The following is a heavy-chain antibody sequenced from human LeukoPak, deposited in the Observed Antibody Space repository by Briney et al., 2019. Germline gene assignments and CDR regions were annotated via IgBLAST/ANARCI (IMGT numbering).Heavy chain of an antibody. J-gene: IGHJ4*02. CDR3: TKAKGQSWLFSHY. D-gene: IGHD3-22*01. CDR2: IQYDGSNK. CDR1: GFTFNSYG. V-gene: IGHV3-30*02. Sequence: GGSLRLSCAASGFTFNSYGMNWVRQAPGKGLEWVAFIQYDGSNKYYADSVKGRFTVSRDNSKSTVYLQMNDLRGEDTAVYYCTKAKGQSWLFSHYWGRGTLVTVSS.